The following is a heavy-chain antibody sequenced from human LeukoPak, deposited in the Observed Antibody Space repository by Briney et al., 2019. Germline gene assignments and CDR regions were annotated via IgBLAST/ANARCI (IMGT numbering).Heavy chain of an antibody. V-gene: IGHV4-31*11. Sequence: SETLSLTCAVYGGSFSGYYWSWIRQHPGKGLEWIGYIYYSGNTYYNPSLKSRFTISVDTSKNQFSLKVSSVTAADTAVYYCARTYGDYHFDIWGQGTMVTVSS. D-gene: IGHD4-17*01. CDR1: GGSFSGYY. CDR3: ARTYGDYHFDI. CDR2: IYYSGNT. J-gene: IGHJ3*02.